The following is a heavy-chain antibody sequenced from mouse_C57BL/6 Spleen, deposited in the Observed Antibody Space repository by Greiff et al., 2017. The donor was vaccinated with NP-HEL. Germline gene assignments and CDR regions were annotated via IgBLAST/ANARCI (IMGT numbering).Heavy chain of an antibody. D-gene: IGHD2-4*01. CDR3: ARRKFYDYDVGIDY. V-gene: IGHV5-17*01. CDR2: ISSGSSTI. CDR1: GFTFSDYG. Sequence: EVMLVESGGGLVKPGGSLKLSCAASGFTFSDYGMHWVRQAPEKGLEWVAYISSGSSTIYYADTVKGRFTISRDNAKNTLFLQMTSLRSEDTAMYYCARRKFYDYDVGIDYWGQGTTLTVSS. J-gene: IGHJ2*01.